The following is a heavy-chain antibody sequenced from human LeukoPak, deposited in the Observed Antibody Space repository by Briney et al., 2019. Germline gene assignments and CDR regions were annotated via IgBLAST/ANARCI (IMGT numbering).Heavy chain of an antibody. D-gene: IGHD3-10*01. CDR3: ARDRGNGSGRFNWFDP. J-gene: IGHJ5*02. CDR2: IHYSGST. Sequence: PSETLFLTCTVSGGSISSSSYYWGWIRQPPGKGLEWIGSIHYSGSTYYNPSLKSRVTISVDTSKNQFSLKLSSVTAADTAVYYCARDRGNGSGRFNWFDPWGQGTLVTVSS. CDR1: GGSISSSSYY. V-gene: IGHV4-39*07.